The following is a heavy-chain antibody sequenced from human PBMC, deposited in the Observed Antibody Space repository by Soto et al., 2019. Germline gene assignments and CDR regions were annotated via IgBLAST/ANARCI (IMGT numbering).Heavy chain of an antibody. CDR3: GKERRGSGWSVCNF. J-gene: IGHJ4*02. CDR2: ISGSGDSA. Sequence: GGSLRLSCTASGILFSHYSMNWCRQDSGTRLEEVADISGSGDSAHYADSVRGRFTITRDNSRDTLYLQMNSLRVDDTAVYYCGKERRGSGWSVCNFWGQGALVTVSS. V-gene: IGHV3-23*01. D-gene: IGHD6-19*01. CDR1: GILFSHYS.